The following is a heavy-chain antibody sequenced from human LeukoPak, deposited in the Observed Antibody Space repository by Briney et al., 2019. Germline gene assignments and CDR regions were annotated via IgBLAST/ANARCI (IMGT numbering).Heavy chain of an antibody. CDR1: GFTFSSYG. D-gene: IGHD5-18*01. CDR2: ISYDGSNK. V-gene: IGHV3-30*03. CDR3: ARGYSYGDLDY. Sequence: GGSLRLSCAASGFTFSSYGMHWVRRAPGKGLEWVAVISYDGSNKYYADSVKGRFTISRDNSKNTLYLQMNSLRAEDTAVYYCARGYSYGDLDYWGQGTLVTVSS. J-gene: IGHJ4*02.